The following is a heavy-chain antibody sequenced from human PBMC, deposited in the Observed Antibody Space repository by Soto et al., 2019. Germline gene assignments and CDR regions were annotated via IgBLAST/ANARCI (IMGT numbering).Heavy chain of an antibody. J-gene: IGHJ5*02. D-gene: IGHD2-15*01. Sequence: LSLTCTVSRRSISNRRYYWSWIRQHPGKGLERIGKIYYSGSTCYNPSLKSRVTISVDTYKNQFSLKLSSVTAADTAVYYCARAQRKYCSGGSCYYHWFDPWGQGTLVTVSS. V-gene: IGHV4-31*02. CDR2: IYYSGST. CDR3: ARAQRKYCSGGSCYYHWFDP. CDR1: RRSISNRRYY.